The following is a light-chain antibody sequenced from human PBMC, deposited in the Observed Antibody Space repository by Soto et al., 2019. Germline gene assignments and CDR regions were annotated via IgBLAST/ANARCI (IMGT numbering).Light chain of an antibody. CDR3: QQYGSSPRT. Sequence: EIVLTQFTDTLSLSPGERATLSCRASQSVSSSSLAWYQQKRGQAPRLLIHGASSRATGIPDRFSGSGSGTDFTLTISRLEPEDFAVYYCQQYGSSPRTFGQGTKVDI. CDR2: GAS. CDR1: QSVSSSS. V-gene: IGKV3-20*01. J-gene: IGKJ1*01.